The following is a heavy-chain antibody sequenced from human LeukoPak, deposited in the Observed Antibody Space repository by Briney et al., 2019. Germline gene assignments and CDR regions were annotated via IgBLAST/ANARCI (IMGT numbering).Heavy chain of an antibody. D-gene: IGHD5-12*01. Sequence: SETLSLTCAVYGGSFIGYYWSWIRPPPREGPEWIGEINHSGSTNYNPSLQSRVSISVDTSKNQFALKLSSVTAADTAVYNWARGGGWLPFDYWGQGTLVTVSS. CDR1: GGSFIGYY. J-gene: IGHJ4*02. CDR2: INHSGST. V-gene: IGHV4-34*01. CDR3: ARGGGWLPFDY.